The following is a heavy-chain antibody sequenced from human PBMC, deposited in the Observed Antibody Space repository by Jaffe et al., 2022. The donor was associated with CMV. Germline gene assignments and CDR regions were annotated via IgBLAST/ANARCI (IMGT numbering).Heavy chain of an antibody. J-gene: IGHJ4*02. CDR2: MYFSGRD. CDR1: GVSINTGGYY. D-gene: IGHD3-16*01. Sequence: QVQLQESGPGLVKPSQTLSLTCTVSGVSINTGGYYWTWIRQHPGKGLEWIGSMYFSGRDYYNPSLRSRVSISIDTSKNQFFLRLSSVTAADTGVYYCARDTSMGAMLHWGQGTLVTVSS. CDR3: ARDTSMGAMLH. V-gene: IGHV4-31*03.